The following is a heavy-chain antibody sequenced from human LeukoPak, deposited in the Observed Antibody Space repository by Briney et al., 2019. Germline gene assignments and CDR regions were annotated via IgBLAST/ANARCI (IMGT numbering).Heavy chain of an antibody. V-gene: IGHV4-38-2*02. Sequence: PSETLSLTCTVSGYSISSGYYWAWSRQPPGKGLEWIGSFYHSGSTYYNPSLKSRVTISVDTSKNQFSLKLSSVTAADTAVYYCARGWGIAAVGTLWFDPWGQGTLVTVSS. CDR3: ARGWGIAAVGTLWFDP. CDR2: FYHSGST. J-gene: IGHJ5*02. CDR1: GYSISSGYY. D-gene: IGHD6-13*01.